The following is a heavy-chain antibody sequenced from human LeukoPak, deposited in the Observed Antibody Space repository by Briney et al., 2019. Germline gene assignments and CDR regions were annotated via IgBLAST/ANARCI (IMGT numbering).Heavy chain of an antibody. J-gene: IGHJ4*02. CDR1: GGSISSSSYY. D-gene: IGHD2-21*02. CDR3: ARTLVTAPYYFDY. Sequence: NPSETLSLTCTVSGGSISSSSYYWGWIRQPPGKGLEWIGSIYYSGSTYYNPSLKGRVTISVDTSKNQFSLKLSSVTAADTAVYYCARTLVTAPYYFDYWGQGTLVTVSS. V-gene: IGHV4-39*01. CDR2: IYYSGST.